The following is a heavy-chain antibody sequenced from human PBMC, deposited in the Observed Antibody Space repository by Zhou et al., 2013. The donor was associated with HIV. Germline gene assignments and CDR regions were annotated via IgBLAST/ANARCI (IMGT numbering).Heavy chain of an antibody. CDR1: GGTFSSFS. Sequence: QVQLVQSGAEVKKPGSSVKVSCKASGGTFSSFSISWVRQAPGQGLEWVGGILPLFGTPNYALKFQGRVTINTDDSTNTAYMELRSLTSDDTAVYYCARGGEDLPYYYDSSLFWGQGXLVSVSS. D-gene: IGHD3-22*01. J-gene: IGHJ4*02. CDR2: ILPLFGTP. CDR3: ARGGEDLPYYYDSSLF. V-gene: IGHV1-69*05.